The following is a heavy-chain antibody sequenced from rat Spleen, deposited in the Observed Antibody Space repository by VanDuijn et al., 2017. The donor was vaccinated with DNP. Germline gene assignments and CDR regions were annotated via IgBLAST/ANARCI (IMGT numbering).Heavy chain of an antibody. CDR2: ISSGGST. D-gene: IGHD4-3*01. V-gene: IGHV2-19*01. J-gene: IGHJ4*01. CDR1: GFSLTDYS. CDR3: ARDLIIRDTTSAMDA. Sequence: QVQLKESGPGMVQPSQTLSLTCTVSGFSLTDYSAHWVRQPPGKVLEWIAAISSGGSTYYNSALKSRLSFSKATSKSQVFLKLNRLQTEDTATYYWARDLIIRDTTSAMDAWGQGTSVTVSS.